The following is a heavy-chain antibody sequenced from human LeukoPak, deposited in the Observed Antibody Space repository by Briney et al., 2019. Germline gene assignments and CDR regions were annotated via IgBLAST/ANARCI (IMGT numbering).Heavy chain of an antibody. V-gene: IGHV3-21*01. CDR2: ISSSSSYI. CDR1: GFTFSSYS. Sequence: SGGSLRLSCAASGFTFSSYSMNWVRQAPGKGLEWVSSISSSSSYIYYADSVKGRFTISRDNSKNTLYLQMNSLRAEDTAVYYCARDTHSGYDWGDFDYWGQGTLVTVSS. D-gene: IGHD5-12*01. J-gene: IGHJ4*02. CDR3: ARDTHSGYDWGDFDY.